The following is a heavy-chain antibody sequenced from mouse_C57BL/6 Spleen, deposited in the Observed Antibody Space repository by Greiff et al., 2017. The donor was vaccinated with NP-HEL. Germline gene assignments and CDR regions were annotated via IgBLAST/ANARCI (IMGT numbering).Heavy chain of an antibody. D-gene: IGHD1-1*01. CDR2: IRGKSNNYAT. V-gene: IGHV10-1*01. Sequence: GGGLVQPNGSLKLSCAASGFSFNTYAMNWVRQAPGKGLEWVARIRGKSNNYATYYADSVKDRFTISRDDSESMLYLQMNNLKTEDTAMYYCVRSTRYAMDYWGQGTSVTVSS. J-gene: IGHJ4*01. CDR1: GFSFNTYA. CDR3: VRSTRYAMDY.